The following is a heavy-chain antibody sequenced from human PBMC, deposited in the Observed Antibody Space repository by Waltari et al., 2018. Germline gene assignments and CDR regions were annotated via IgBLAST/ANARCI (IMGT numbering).Heavy chain of an antibody. V-gene: IGHV3-30*02. CDR2: IRYEGSNK. D-gene: IGHD4-17*01. CDR3: ASRGSYGDYILADY. J-gene: IGHJ4*02. CDR1: GFTFSSYG. Sequence: QVQLVESGGGVVQPGGSLRLSCAASGFTFSSYGMHWVRPAPGKGLEWVAFIRYEGSNKYYADSVKGRFTISRDNSKNSLYLQMNSLRAEDTAVYYCASRGSYGDYILADYWGQGTLVTVSS.